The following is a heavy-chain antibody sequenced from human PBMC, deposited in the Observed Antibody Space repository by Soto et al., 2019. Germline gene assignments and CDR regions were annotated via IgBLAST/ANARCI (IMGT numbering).Heavy chain of an antibody. CDR1: GFTFDDYG. CDR2: INWNGGST. D-gene: IGHD3-16*02. J-gene: IGHJ4*02. V-gene: IGHV3-20*04. Sequence: GGSLRLSCAASGFTFDDYGMSWVRQAPGKGLEWVSGINWNGGSTGYADSVKGRFTISRDNAKNSLYLQMNSLRAEDTALYYCARAVGFTFGGVIANDYWGQGTLVTVSS. CDR3: ARAVGFTFGGVIANDY.